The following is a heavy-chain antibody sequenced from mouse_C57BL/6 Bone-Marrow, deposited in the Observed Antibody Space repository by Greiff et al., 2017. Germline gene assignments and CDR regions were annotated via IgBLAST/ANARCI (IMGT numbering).Heavy chain of an antibody. CDR2: IDPSDSYT. V-gene: IGHV1-69*01. CDR1: GYTFTSYW. Sequence: VQLQQPGAELVMPGASVKLSCKASGYTFTSYWMHWVKQRPGQGLEWIGEIDPSDSYTNYNQKFKGKSTLTVDKSSSTAYMQLSSLTSEDSAVYYCARSRAGYYFDYWGQGTTLTVSS. CDR3: ARSRAGYYFDY. J-gene: IGHJ2*01. D-gene: IGHD3-3*01.